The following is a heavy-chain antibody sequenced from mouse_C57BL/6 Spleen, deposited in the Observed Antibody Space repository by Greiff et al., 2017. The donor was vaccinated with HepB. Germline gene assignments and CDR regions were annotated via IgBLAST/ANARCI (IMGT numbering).Heavy chain of an antibody. J-gene: IGHJ2*01. Sequence: VQLQQSGAELVRPGASVKLSCTASGFNIKDDYMHWVKQRPEQGLEWIGWIDPENGDTEYASKFQGKATITADTSSNTAYLQLSSLTSEDTAVYYCTTWRYGNFDYWGQGTTLTVSS. V-gene: IGHV14-4*01. CDR3: TTWRYGNFDY. CDR1: GFNIKDDY. D-gene: IGHD1-1*01. CDR2: IDPENGDT.